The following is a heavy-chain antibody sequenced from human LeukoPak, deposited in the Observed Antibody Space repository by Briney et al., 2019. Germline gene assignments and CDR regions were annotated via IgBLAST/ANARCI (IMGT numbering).Heavy chain of an antibody. CDR1: GFTFITYA. CDR2: ISGSGDRT. V-gene: IGHV3-23*01. Sequence: GGSLRLSCAASGFTFITYAMSWVRQAPGKGLEWVSAISGSGDRTYYADSVKGRFTVSRDISKNTLFLQLNSMRAEDTAVYYCAKLLRGVVVPYFDSWGQGTPVTVSS. D-gene: IGHD3-10*01. J-gene: IGHJ4*02. CDR3: AKLLRGVVVPYFDS.